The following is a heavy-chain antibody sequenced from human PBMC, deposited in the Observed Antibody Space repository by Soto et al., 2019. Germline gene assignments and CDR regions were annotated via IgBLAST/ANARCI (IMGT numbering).Heavy chain of an antibody. CDR1: GFTFSSYA. V-gene: IGHV3-30-3*01. CDR3: ARDGGCSGGSCYPIYWYFDL. D-gene: IGHD2-15*01. Sequence: GSLRLSCAASGFTFSSYAMHWVRQAPGKGLEWVAVISYDGSNKYYADSVKGRFTISRDNSKNTLYLQMNSLRAEDTAVYYCARDGGCSGGSCYPIYWYFDLWGRGTLVTVSS. CDR2: ISYDGSNK. J-gene: IGHJ2*01.